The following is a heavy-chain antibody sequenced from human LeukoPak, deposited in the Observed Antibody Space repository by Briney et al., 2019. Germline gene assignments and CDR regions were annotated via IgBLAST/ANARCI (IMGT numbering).Heavy chain of an antibody. CDR1: GGTFSSYA. D-gene: IGHD6-19*01. Sequence: ASVKVSCKASGGTFSSYAISWVRQAPGQGLEWMGGIIPIFGTANYAQKFQGRVTITADESTSTAYMELSSLRSEDTAVYYCARGGSSGYGYYYYGMDVRGKGTTVTVSS. J-gene: IGHJ6*04. CDR2: IIPIFGTA. V-gene: IGHV1-69*13. CDR3: ARGGSSGYGYYYYGMDV.